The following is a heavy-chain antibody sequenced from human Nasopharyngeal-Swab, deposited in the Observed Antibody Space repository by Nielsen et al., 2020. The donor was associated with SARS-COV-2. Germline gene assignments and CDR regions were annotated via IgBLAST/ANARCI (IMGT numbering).Heavy chain of an antibody. CDR1: GGSVSSGSYY. V-gene: IGHV4-61*01. Sequence: GSLRLSCTVSGGSVSSGSYYWSWIRQPPGKGLEWIGEINHSGSTNYNPSLKSRVTISVDTSKNQFSLKLSSVTAADTAVYYCARITMVRGASNWGQGTLVTVSS. D-gene: IGHD3-10*01. J-gene: IGHJ4*02. CDR2: INHSGST. CDR3: ARITMVRGASN.